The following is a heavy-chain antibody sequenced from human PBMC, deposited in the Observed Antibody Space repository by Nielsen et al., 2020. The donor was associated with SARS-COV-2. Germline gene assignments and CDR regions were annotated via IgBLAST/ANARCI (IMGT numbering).Heavy chain of an antibody. Sequence: GESLKISCAASGFTFSSYWMSWVRQAPGKGLEWVANIKQDGSEKYYVDSVKGRFTISRDNAKNSLYLQMNSLRAEDTAVYYCARDIPYCSGGSCYEVPDAFDIWGQGTMVTVSS. J-gene: IGHJ3*02. CDR1: GFTFSSYW. V-gene: IGHV3-7*01. CDR2: IKQDGSEK. D-gene: IGHD2-15*01. CDR3: ARDIPYCSGGSCYEVPDAFDI.